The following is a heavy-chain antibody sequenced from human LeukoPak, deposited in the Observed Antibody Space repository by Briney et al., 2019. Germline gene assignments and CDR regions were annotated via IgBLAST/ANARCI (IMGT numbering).Heavy chain of an antibody. V-gene: IGHV3-23*01. CDR3: AKYCSGGSCYSGLY. J-gene: IGHJ4*02. D-gene: IGHD2-15*01. Sequence: GGSLRLSCAASGFXFSSYAITWVRQAPGKGLEWVSAITTSGGYYADSVKGRFTISRDTSKNTLYLQMNSLRAEDTAVYYCAKYCSGGSCYSGLYWGQGTLVTVSS. CDR1: GFXFSSYA. CDR2: ITTSGG.